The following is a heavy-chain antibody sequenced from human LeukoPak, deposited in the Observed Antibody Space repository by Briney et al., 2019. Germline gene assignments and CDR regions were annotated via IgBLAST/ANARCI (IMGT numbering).Heavy chain of an antibody. D-gene: IGHD5-12*01. CDR2: IWYDGSNK. CDR1: GFTLSSYG. CDR3: ARDRRWLFDY. Sequence: GGSLRLSCAASGFTLSSYGMHWVRQAPGKGLEWVAVIWYDGSNKYYADSVKGRFTISRDNSMNTLYLQMNSLRAEDTAVYYCARDRRWLFDYWGQGTLVTVSS. J-gene: IGHJ4*02. V-gene: IGHV3-33*01.